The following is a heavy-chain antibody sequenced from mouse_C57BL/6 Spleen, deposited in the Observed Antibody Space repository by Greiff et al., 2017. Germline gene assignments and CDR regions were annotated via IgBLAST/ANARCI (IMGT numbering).Heavy chain of an antibody. CDR2: INPNNGGT. CDR1: GYTFTDYN. J-gene: IGHJ2*01. D-gene: IGHD1-1*01. Sequence: EVKLQESGPELVKPGASVKMSCKASGYTFTDYNMHWVKQSHGKSLEWIGYINPNNGGTSYNQKFKGKATLTVNKSSSTAYMELRRLTSEDSAVYYCARTTTVAYYFDYWGQGTTLTVSS. V-gene: IGHV1-22*01. CDR3: ARTTTVAYYFDY.